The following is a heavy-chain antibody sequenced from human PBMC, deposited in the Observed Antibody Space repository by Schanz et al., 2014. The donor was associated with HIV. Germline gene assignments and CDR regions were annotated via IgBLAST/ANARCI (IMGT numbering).Heavy chain of an antibody. Sequence: EVRLVESGGGLVQSGGSLRLSCAASGFSFSNFWVTWVRQAPGKRLEWVANIKQDESEKYYADSVKGRFTISRDNAKNSLDLQMNSLRAEDTAVYYCVLPSAKIVGGLGEHYFDHWGQGTLVTVSS. CDR2: IKQDESEK. V-gene: IGHV3-7*01. J-gene: IGHJ4*02. CDR1: GFSFSNFW. CDR3: VLPSAKIVGGLGEHYFDH. D-gene: IGHD1-26*01.